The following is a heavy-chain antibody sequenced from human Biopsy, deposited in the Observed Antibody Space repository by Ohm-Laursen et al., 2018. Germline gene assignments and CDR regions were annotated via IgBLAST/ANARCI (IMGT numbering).Heavy chain of an antibody. Sequence: SSVKASCKAPGRTFSNYGVNWARQAPGQGLEWLGGNIPILGTGNYAQKFQDRVTAAADTSTSTATMELRSLRSDDTAVYYCATKLTGYFHHWGQGTLVIVSS. D-gene: IGHD3-9*01. CDR1: GRTFSNYG. V-gene: IGHV1-69*06. CDR3: ATKLTGYFHH. CDR2: NIPILGTG. J-gene: IGHJ1*01.